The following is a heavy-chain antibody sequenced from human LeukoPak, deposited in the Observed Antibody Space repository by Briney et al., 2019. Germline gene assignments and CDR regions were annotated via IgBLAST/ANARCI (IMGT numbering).Heavy chain of an antibody. D-gene: IGHD3-3*01. CDR1: GFTFSSYW. CDR3: ARAERRGYDFWSGYYLPDY. CDR2: INSDGSST. Sequence: QPGGSLRLSCAASGFTFSSYWMHWVRQAPGKGLVWVSRINSDGSSTSYADSVKGRFTISRDNAKNTLYLQMNTLRAEDTAVYYCARAERRGYDFWSGYYLPDYWGQGTLVTVSS. V-gene: IGHV3-74*01. J-gene: IGHJ4*02.